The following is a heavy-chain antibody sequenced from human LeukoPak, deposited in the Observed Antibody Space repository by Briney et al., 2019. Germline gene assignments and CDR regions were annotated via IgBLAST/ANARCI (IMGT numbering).Heavy chain of an antibody. Sequence: PGGSLRLSCAASGFTFSSYSMNWVRQASGKGLEWVSSISSSSSYIYYADSVKGRFTISRDNAKNSLYLQMNSLRAEDTAVYYCAREALYSSGWGEDYWGQGTLVTVSS. V-gene: IGHV3-21*01. J-gene: IGHJ4*02. CDR3: AREALYSSGWGEDY. D-gene: IGHD6-19*01. CDR1: GFTFSSYS. CDR2: ISSSSSYI.